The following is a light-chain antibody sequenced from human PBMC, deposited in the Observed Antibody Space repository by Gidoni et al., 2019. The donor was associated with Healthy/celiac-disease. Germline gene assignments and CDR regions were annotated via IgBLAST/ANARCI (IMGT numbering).Light chain of an antibody. CDR3: MQALQTPWT. V-gene: IGKV2-28*01. CDR1: LSLLHSNGYNY. Sequence: DIVMTQSPLSLPVTPGEPASISCRSSLSLLHSNGYNYLDWYLQKPGQSPQLLIYLGSNRASGVPDRFSGSGSGTDFTLKISRVEAEDVGVYYCMQALQTPWTFGQXTKVEIK. J-gene: IGKJ1*01. CDR2: LGS.